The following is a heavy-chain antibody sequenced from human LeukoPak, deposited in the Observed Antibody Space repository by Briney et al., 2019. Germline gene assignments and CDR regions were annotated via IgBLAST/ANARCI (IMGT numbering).Heavy chain of an antibody. CDR3: ARHSWGLDF. J-gene: IGHJ4*02. CDR1: GGSISNYY. Sequence: SETLSLTCTVSGGSISNYYWSWIRQPPEKGLEWIGYIYYSGSTNYNPSLKSRLTISVDTSKNQFSLKLSSVTAADTAVYWCARHSWGLDFWGQGVLVTVSS. V-gene: IGHV4-59*08. D-gene: IGHD7-27*01. CDR2: IYYSGST.